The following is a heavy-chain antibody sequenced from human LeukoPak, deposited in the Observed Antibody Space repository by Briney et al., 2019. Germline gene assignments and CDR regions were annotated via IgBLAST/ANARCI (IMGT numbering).Heavy chain of an antibody. D-gene: IGHD3-3*01. CDR2: IYTGGST. V-gene: IGHV4-61*02. J-gene: IGHJ4*02. CDR3: AREASGSYDFWSGYYPRGVTHFDY. CDR1: GGSISSGSYY. Sequence: SETLSLTCTVSGGSISSGSYYWSWIRQPAGKGLEWIGRIYTGGSTNYNPSLKSRVTISVDTSKNQFSLKLSSVTAADTAVYYCAREASGSYDFWSGYYPRGVTHFDYWGQGTLVTVSS.